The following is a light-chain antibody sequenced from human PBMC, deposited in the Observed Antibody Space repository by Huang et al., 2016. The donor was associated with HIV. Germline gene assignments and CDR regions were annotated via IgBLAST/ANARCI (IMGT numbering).Light chain of an antibody. CDR3: QQSYGLPRT. V-gene: IGKV1-39*01. CDR1: QSVTKY. Sequence: DIQMTQSPSSLSASVGDRVIITCRASQSVTKYLNWYHHMPGKAPKLLIYGASTLQGGVSSRFSGSGSGTEFTLSISSLQPEDAATYYCQQSYGLPRTFGQGTSLEI. J-gene: IGKJ2*02. CDR2: GAS.